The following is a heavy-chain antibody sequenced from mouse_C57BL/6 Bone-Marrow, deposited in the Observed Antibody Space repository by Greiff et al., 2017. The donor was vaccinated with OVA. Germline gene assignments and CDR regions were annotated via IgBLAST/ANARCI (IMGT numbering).Heavy chain of an antibody. V-gene: IGHV1-69*01. D-gene: IGHD2-1*01. Sequence: QVQLQQSGAALVMPGASVKLSCKASGYTFTSYWMHWVKQRPGQGLEWIGEIDPSDSYTNYNQKFKGKSTLTVDKSSSTAYMQLSSLTSEDSAVYYCARQIYYGPWFAYWGQGTLVTVSA. J-gene: IGHJ3*01. CDR1: GYTFTSYW. CDR2: IDPSDSYT. CDR3: ARQIYYGPWFAY.